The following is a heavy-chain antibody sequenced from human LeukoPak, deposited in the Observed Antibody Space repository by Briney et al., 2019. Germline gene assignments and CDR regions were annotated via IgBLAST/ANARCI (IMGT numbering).Heavy chain of an antibody. V-gene: IGHV3-23*01. J-gene: IGHJ4*02. D-gene: IGHD5-24*01. CDR3: AKDEAGLQYGD. Sequence: GRSLSLSCAVSVVTFSIHGMDCVRQAPGKGLWWVSGISPNGVITYYADSLKGRFTISRDNSKGTVSRRRNSLRPGHRAVYYCAKDEAGLQYGDWGRGTLVTVSS. CDR1: VVTFSIHG. CDR2: ISPNGVIT.